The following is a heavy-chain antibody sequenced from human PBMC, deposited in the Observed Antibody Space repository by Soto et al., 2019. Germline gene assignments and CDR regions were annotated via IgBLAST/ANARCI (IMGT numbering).Heavy chain of an antibody. CDR2: INAGNGNT. J-gene: IGHJ4*02. Sequence: GASVKVSCKASGYTFTSYAMHWVRQAPGQRLEWMGWINAGNGNTKYSQKFQGRVTVTRDTSASTAYMELSSLRSEDTAVYYCARGPNPYCFDYWGQGTLVTVSS. CDR3: ARGPNPYCFDY. CDR1: GYTFTSYA. V-gene: IGHV1-3*01.